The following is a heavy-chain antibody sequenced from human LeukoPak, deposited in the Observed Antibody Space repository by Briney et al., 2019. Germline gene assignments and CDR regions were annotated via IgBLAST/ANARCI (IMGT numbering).Heavy chain of an antibody. V-gene: IGHV4-31*03. Sequence: PSQTLSLACTVSGGSISSNSYYCSWVRHHPGKGLEWIGSIYYSGTTYYNPSLKSRLTISLDTSKNQFSLKLTSVTAADTAVYYCATGGSGPFEAWGQGTLVTVSS. CDR3: ATGGSGPFEA. J-gene: IGHJ5*02. CDR1: GGSISSNSYY. D-gene: IGHD1-14*01. CDR2: IYYSGTT.